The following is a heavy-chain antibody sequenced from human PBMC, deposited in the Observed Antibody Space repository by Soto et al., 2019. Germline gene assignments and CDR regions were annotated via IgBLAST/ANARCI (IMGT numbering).Heavy chain of an antibody. J-gene: IGHJ5*02. CDR2: ISGGGGST. CDR1: GLTFSSYA. Sequence: GGSLRLSCAASGLTFSSYAMSWVRQAPGKGLEWVSGISGGGGSTYYAGSVKGRFTISRDNSKNTLYLQMHSLRAEDTAVYYCAKIAYYDILSGSRKCSWFDPWGQGTLVTVSS. D-gene: IGHD3-9*01. V-gene: IGHV3-23*01. CDR3: AKIAYYDILSGSRKCSWFDP.